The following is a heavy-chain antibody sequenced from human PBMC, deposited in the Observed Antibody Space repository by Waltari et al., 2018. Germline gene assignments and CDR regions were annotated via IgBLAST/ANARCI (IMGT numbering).Heavy chain of an antibody. CDR2: NNHSGST. CDR1: GGFFSGCY. Sequence: QVQLQQGGAGLLKPSETLSLTCAVYGGFFSGCYWCWLRQPPGKGLEWIGENNHSGSTNYNPYLKSRVTISVDTSKNQFSLKLSSVTAADTAVYYCARMARRYIIPFDIWGQGTMVTVSS. CDR3: ARMARRYIIPFDI. D-gene: IGHD1-20*01. V-gene: IGHV4-34*01. J-gene: IGHJ3*02.